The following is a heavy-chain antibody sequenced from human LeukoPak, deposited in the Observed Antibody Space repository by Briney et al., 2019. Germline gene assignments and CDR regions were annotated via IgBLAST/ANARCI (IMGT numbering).Heavy chain of an antibody. J-gene: IGHJ5*02. CDR3: ARERAARGWFDP. Sequence: KPSETLSLTCAVYGGSFSDYFWGWIRQPPGKGLEWIGEINHSGRTYYNPSLKSRVTISVDTSKNQFSLKLSSVTAADTAVYYCARERAARGWFDPWGQGTLVTVSS. CDR2: INHSGRT. D-gene: IGHD6-6*01. V-gene: IGHV4-34*01. CDR1: GGSFSDYF.